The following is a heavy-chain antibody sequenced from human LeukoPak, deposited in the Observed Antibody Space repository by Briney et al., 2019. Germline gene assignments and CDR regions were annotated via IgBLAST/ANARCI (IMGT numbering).Heavy chain of an antibody. V-gene: IGHV3-74*01. CDR2: INVDGSST. D-gene: IGHD2-2*03. CDR1: GFTFSSYA. J-gene: IGHJ3*02. CDR3: ARDGYCSTTSCYPDI. Sequence: PGGSLRLSCAASGFTFSSYAMSWVRQAPGKGLVWVSRINVDGSSTSYADSVRGRFTISRDNAKKTLYLQMNSLRVEDTAVYYCARDGYCSTTSCYPDIWGQGTLVSVSS.